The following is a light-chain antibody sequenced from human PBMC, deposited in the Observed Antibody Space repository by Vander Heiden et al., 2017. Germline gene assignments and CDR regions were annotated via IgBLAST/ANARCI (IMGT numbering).Light chain of an antibody. CDR2: KAS. V-gene: IGKV1-5*03. CDR1: QNINSW. CDR3: QQYKSYPRM. J-gene: IGKJ1*01. Sequence: DIQMTQSPSTLSASIGDRVTITCRASQNINSWLAWYQQKPGKAPKLLISKASNLESGVPSRFSGSGSGTEITLTISSLQPDDFATYYCQQYKSYPRMFGQGTKVEIK.